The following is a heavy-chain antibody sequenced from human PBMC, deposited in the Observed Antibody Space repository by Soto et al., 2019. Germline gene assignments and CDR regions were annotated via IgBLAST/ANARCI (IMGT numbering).Heavy chain of an antibody. V-gene: IGHV1-69*13. D-gene: IGHD6-13*01. CDR2: IIPIFGTA. Sequence: SVKVSCKASGGTFSSYAISWVRQAPGQGLEWMGGIIPIFGTANYAQKFQGRVTITADESTSTAYMELSSLRSEDTAVYYCARATQLVPEKPKNYYYGMDVWGQGTTVTVS. J-gene: IGHJ6*02. CDR3: ARATQLVPEKPKNYYYGMDV. CDR1: GGTFSSYA.